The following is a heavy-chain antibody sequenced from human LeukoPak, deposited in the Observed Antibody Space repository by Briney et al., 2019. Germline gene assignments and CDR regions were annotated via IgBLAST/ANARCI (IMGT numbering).Heavy chain of an antibody. CDR3: AKDANYGSGSSFEY. V-gene: IGHV3-53*01. CDR1: GFTVSSSF. D-gene: IGHD3-10*01. J-gene: IGHJ4*02. Sequence: PGGSLRLSCAASGFTVSSSFMSWVRQAPGKGLEWASIIYSGGSAYYADSVKGRFTISRDNSKNTLYLQVNSLRAEDTAVYYCAKDANYGSGSSFEYWGQGTLVTVSS. CDR2: IYSGGSA.